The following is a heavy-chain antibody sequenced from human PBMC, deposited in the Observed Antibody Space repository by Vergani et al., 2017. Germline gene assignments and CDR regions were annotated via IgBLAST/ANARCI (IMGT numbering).Heavy chain of an antibody. CDR2: IYSGGST. CDR3: AKDRSSGYYYVYAFDI. Sequence: EVQLVESGGGLIQPGGSLRLSCAASGFTVSSNYMSWVRQAPGKGLEWVSVIYSGGSTYYADSVKGRFIISRDNSKNTLYLQMNSLRAEDTAVYYCAKDRSSGYYYVYAFDIWGQGTMVTVSS. CDR1: GFTVSSNY. J-gene: IGHJ3*02. D-gene: IGHD3-22*01. V-gene: IGHV3-53*01.